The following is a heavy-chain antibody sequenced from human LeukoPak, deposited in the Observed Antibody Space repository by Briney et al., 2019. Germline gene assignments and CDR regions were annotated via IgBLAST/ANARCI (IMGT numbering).Heavy chain of an antibody. D-gene: IGHD2-8*02. CDR2: IQTKSEGGTA. CDR1: GFVFSDAL. Sequence: GGSLRLSCAASGFVFSDALMTWVRQAPGKGLEWVGRIQTKSEGGTADYAAPLKGRFTISRDDSENKLYLQMDSLKTEDTAVYYCTTDWSRWGQGTLVTVSS. J-gene: IGHJ4*02. CDR3: TTDWSR. V-gene: IGHV3-15*01.